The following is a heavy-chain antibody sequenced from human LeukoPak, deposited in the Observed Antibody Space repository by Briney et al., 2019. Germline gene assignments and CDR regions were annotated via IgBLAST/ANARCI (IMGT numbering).Heavy chain of an antibody. J-gene: IGHJ4*01. CDR1: GFTFSNYA. Sequence: GGSQRLSCPASGFTFSNYAMSWVRQAPGKGLEWVSAITGSGGTTYYADSAKGRFTISRDNSKNTVYLQMNSLRAEDTAVYYCAKGPDNYGMKAYAELWGHGTLFTVSS. D-gene: IGHD5-24*01. CDR2: ITGSGGTT. V-gene: IGHV3-23*01. CDR3: AKGPDNYGMKAYAEL.